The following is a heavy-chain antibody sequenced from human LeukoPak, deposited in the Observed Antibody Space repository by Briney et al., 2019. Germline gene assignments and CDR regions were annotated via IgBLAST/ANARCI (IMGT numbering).Heavy chain of an antibody. CDR3: ASGLRIPAAAPYYFDY. V-gene: IGHV3-30*04. J-gene: IGHJ4*02. Sequence: PGRSLRLSCAGSGFTFSSYAMDWVRQAPGKGLEWVAVISYDGSNKYYADSVKGRFTISRDNSKNTLYLQMNTLRPEDTAMYYCASGLRIPAAAPYYFDYWGQGTLDAVSS. CDR2: ISYDGSNK. D-gene: IGHD6-25*01. CDR1: GFTFSSYA.